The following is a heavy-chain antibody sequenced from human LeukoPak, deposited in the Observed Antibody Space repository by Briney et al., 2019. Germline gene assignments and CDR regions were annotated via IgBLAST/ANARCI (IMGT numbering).Heavy chain of an antibody. Sequence: GASVKVSCKASGYTFTGYYIHWVRQAPGQGLEWMGWINPNSGGTKYVQKFQGRVTMTRGTSISTAYMELSRLRSDDTAVYYCARDNGAYSSSFGYWGQGTLVTVSS. D-gene: IGHD6-6*01. V-gene: IGHV1-2*02. CDR2: INPNSGGT. CDR1: GYTFTGYY. J-gene: IGHJ4*02. CDR3: ARDNGAYSSSFGY.